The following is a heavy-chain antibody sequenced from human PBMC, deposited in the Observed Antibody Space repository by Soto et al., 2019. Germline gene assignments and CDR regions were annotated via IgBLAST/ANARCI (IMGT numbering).Heavy chain of an antibody. J-gene: IGHJ6*02. D-gene: IGHD3-22*01. CDR2: ISGSGGST. Sequence: GGSLRLSCAASGFTFSSYAMSWVRQAPGKGLEWVSAISGSGGSTYYADSVKGRFTISRDNPKNTLYLQMNSLRAEDTAVYYCAKGEYYYDSSGFTPRDYYYGMDVWGQGTTVTVSS. V-gene: IGHV3-23*01. CDR1: GFTFSSYA. CDR3: AKGEYYYDSSGFTPRDYYYGMDV.